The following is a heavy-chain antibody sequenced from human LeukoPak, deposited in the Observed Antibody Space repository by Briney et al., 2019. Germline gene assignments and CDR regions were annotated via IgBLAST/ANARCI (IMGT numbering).Heavy chain of an antibody. J-gene: IGHJ6*04. V-gene: IGHV3-48*03. CDR1: GFTFSSYE. Sequence: GRSLRLSCAASGFTFSSYEMNWVRQAPGKGLEWVSYISSSGSTIYYADSVKGRFTISRDNAKNPLYLQMNSLRAEDTAVYYCARSTPNPYYYYGMDVWGKGTTVTVSS. CDR2: ISSSGSTI. CDR3: ARSTPNPYYYYGMDV.